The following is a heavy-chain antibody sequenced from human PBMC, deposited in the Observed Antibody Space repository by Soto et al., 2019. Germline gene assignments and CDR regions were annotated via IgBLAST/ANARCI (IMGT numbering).Heavy chain of an antibody. CDR2: ISGSGGST. J-gene: IGHJ4*02. CDR1: GFTFSSYA. CDR3: AKILEGIAVAGYFDY. Sequence: GGSLRLSCAASGFTFSSYAMSWFRQAPGKGLEWVSAISGSGGSTYYADSVKGRFTISRDNSKNTLYLQMNSLRAEDTAVYYYAKILEGIAVAGYFDYWGQGTLVTVSS. D-gene: IGHD6-19*01. V-gene: IGHV3-23*01.